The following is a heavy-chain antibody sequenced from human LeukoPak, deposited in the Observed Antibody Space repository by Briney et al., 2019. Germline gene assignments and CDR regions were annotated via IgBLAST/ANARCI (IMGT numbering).Heavy chain of an antibody. J-gene: IGHJ4*02. CDR3: ARLKYDLWSGIFDY. D-gene: IGHD3-3*01. CDR2: ISAYNGNT. Sequence: ASVKVSCKASGYTFTSYGISWVRQAPGQGLEWMGWISAYNGNTNYAQKLQGRVTMTTDTSTSTAYMELRSLRSDDTAVYYCARLKYDLWSGIFDYWGQGTLVTVSS. CDR1: GYTFTSYG. V-gene: IGHV1-18*01.